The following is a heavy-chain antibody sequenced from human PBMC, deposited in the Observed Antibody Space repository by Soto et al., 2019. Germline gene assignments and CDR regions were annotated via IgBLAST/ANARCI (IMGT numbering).Heavy chain of an antibody. J-gene: IGHJ4*02. CDR1: GYTFTSYG. Sequence: QVQLVQSGAEVKKPGASVKVSCKASGYTFTSYGISWVRQAPGQGLEWMGWISNYNGDTNYAQKLQGRVTMTTDTSTSAAYMGLRSLKSDDTAVYYCTRGGQLFAGNYFDYWGQGTLVTVSS. CDR3: TRGGQLFAGNYFDY. D-gene: IGHD3-10*02. CDR2: ISNYNGDT. V-gene: IGHV1-18*01.